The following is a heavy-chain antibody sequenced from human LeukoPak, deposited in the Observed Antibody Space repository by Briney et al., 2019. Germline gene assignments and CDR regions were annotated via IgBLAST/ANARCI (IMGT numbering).Heavy chain of an antibody. Sequence: GGSLRLSCAASGFIFSNYGMHWVRQAPGKGLEWVAFIRYDESNKFYADSVKGRFTISRDNSKNILFLQMNSLRAEDTAVYYCATMQWLEGVDWFDPWGQGTLVTASS. D-gene: IGHD6-19*01. CDR1: GFIFSNYG. CDR2: IRYDESNK. V-gene: IGHV3-30*02. J-gene: IGHJ5*02. CDR3: ATMQWLEGVDWFDP.